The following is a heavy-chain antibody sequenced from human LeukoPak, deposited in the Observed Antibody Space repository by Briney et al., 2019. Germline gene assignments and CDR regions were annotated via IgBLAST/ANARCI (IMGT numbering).Heavy chain of an antibody. D-gene: IGHD6-6*01. Sequence: SETLSLTCAVSGGSFSGYYWSWIRQPPGKGLEWIGEINHSGSTNYNPSLKSRVTISVDTSKNQFSLKLSSVTPADTAVYYCARGLLNPDSSSWEAPGYFDYWGQGTLVTVSS. J-gene: IGHJ4*02. CDR1: GGSFSGYY. CDR3: ARGLLNPDSSSWEAPGYFDY. V-gene: IGHV4-34*01. CDR2: INHSGST.